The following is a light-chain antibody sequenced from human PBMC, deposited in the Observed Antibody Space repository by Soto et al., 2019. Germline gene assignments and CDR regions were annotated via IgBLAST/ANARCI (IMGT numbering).Light chain of an antibody. CDR2: FAS. V-gene: IGKV1-39*01. CDR1: QSISTA. J-gene: IGKJ4*01. CDR3: QQSYTTPT. Sequence: DFLLTQSPSSLPASVGDRVTITCRASQSISTALNWYQQKPGKAPRLLIYFASNLQSGVPPRFSGSGSGTEFTLSINSLQPEDFATYFCQQSYTTPTFGGGTRVEVE.